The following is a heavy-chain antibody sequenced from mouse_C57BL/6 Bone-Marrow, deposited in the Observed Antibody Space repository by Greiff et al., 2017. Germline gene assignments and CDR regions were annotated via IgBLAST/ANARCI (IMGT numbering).Heavy chain of an antibody. V-gene: IGHV1-81*01. CDR1: GYTFTSYG. D-gene: IGHD2-4*01. J-gene: IGHJ3*01. CDR3: AREDYDKMAGCAY. Sequence: QVQLQQSGAELARPGASVKLSCKASGYTFTSYGISWVKQRTGQGLEWIGEIYPRSGNTYYNEKFKGKATLTADKSSSTAYMELRSLTTEDSAVYFGAREDYDKMAGCAYWGQGTLVTVSA. CDR2: IYPRSGNT.